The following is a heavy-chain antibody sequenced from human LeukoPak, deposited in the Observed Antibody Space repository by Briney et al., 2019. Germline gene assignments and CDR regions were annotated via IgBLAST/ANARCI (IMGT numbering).Heavy chain of an antibody. V-gene: IGHV4-59*12. Sequence: PSETLSLTCTVSGGSISSYYWSWIRQPPGKGLEWIGSIYYSGSTYYNPSLKSRVTISVDTSKNQFSLKLSSVTAADTAVYYCARDWFKSLRGGELPQSYFDYWGQGTLVTVSS. CDR1: GGSISSYY. CDR3: ARDWFKSLRGGELPQSYFDY. D-gene: IGHD1-26*01. CDR2: IYYSGST. J-gene: IGHJ4*02.